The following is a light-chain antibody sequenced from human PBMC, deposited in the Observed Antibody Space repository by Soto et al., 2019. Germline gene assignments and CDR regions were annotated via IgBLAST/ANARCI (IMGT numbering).Light chain of an antibody. CDR3: QVFDSSLGGVV. CDR2: GNI. Sequence: QSVRTQPPSVSGATGQRVVIFCTGSSSNIGAGYEVHWYQQVPGTAPTLLIMGNIYRPSGVPDRFSGSKSDTSASLAITGLQAEDEADYYCQVFDSSLGGVVFGGGTKLTVL. V-gene: IGLV1-40*01. J-gene: IGLJ2*01. CDR1: SSNIGAGYE.